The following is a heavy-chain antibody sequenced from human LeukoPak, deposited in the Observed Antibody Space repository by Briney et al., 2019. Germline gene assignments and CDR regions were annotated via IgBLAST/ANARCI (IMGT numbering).Heavy chain of an antibody. D-gene: IGHD3-3*01. Sequence: SGGSLRLSCAASGFTFSSYGMHWVRQAPGKGLEWVAVISYDGSNKYYADSVKGRFTISRDNSKNTLYLQMNSLRAEDTAVYYCAKPSSTFWSGYPDYWGQGTLVTVSS. V-gene: IGHV3-30*18. J-gene: IGHJ4*02. CDR3: AKPSSTFWSGYPDY. CDR1: GFTFSSYG. CDR2: ISYDGSNK.